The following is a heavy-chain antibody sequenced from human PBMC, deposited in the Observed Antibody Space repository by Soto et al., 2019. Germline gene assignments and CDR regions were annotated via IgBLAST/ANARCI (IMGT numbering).Heavy chain of an antibody. Sequence: PSETLSLTCAVYGGSFSGYYWSWIRQPPGKGLEWIGEINHSGSTNYNPSLKSRVTISVDTSKNQFSLKLSSVTAADTAVYYCARGYCSGGSCYRFYYYYYMDVWGKGTTVTSP. CDR2: INHSGST. J-gene: IGHJ6*03. CDR3: ARGYCSGGSCYRFYYYYYMDV. V-gene: IGHV4-34*01. D-gene: IGHD2-15*01. CDR1: GGSFSGYY.